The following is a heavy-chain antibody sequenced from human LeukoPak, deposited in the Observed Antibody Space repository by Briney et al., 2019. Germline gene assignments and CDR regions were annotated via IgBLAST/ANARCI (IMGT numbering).Heavy chain of an antibody. CDR1: GFIVSSNY. J-gene: IGHJ4*02. V-gene: IGHV3-53*01. Sequence: GGSLRLSCAASGFIVSSNYMSWVRQAPGKGLGWVSVIYSDGNTYYGDSVKGRFTISRDNSKNTLYLQMNNVRAEDTAVYYCARAAYDSNGYTANHDYWGQGTLVTVSS. D-gene: IGHD3-22*01. CDR2: IYSDGNT. CDR3: ARAAYDSNGYTANHDY.